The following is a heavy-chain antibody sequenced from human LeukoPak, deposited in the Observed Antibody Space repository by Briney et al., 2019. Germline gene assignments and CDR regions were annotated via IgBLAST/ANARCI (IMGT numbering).Heavy chain of an antibody. D-gene: IGHD4-17*01. V-gene: IGHV4-61*01. CDR2: IYYSGST. CDR3: ASYGDYDPGTFDI. J-gene: IGHJ3*02. Sequence: SETLSLTCTVSGGSVSSGSYYWSWIRQPPGKGLEWIGCIYYSGSTNYNPSLKSRVTISVDKSKNQFSLKLSSVTAADTAVYYCASYGDYDPGTFDIWGQGTMVTVSS. CDR1: GGSVSSGSYY.